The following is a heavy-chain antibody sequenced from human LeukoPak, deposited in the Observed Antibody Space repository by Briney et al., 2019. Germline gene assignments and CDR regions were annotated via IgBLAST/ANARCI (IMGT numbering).Heavy chain of an antibody. CDR1: GFTFSKYA. V-gene: IGHV3-23*01. CDR2: ISGSGGST. Sequence: PGGSLRLSCGASGFTFSKYAMSWVRQAPGKGLEWVSAISGSGGSTYYADSVKGRFTISRDNSKNTLYLQMNSLRAEDTAVYYCAKGLTMIVVVISDAFDIWGQGTMVTVSS. D-gene: IGHD3-22*01. CDR3: AKGLTMIVVVISDAFDI. J-gene: IGHJ3*02.